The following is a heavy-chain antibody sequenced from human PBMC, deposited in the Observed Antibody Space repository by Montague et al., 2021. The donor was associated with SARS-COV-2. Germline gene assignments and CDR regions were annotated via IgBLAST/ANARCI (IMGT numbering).Heavy chain of an antibody. D-gene: IGHD1-26*01. CDR2: IYHTGST. CDR3: ARKGSGRSDLAY. V-gene: IGHV4-4*02. J-gene: IGHJ4*02. CDR1: GDSISTANW. Sequence: SETLSLTCVVSGDSISTANWWTWCRLPPGKGRVGWGEIYHTGSTKYKPPYQSRVSMTYDKTCNHFFLRLTSVTAADTAIYYCARKGSGRSDLAYWGQGTLVTVSS.